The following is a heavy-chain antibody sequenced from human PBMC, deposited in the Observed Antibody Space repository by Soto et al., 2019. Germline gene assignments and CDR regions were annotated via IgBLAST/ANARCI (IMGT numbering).Heavy chain of an antibody. CDR1: GGSFSGYY. D-gene: IGHD1-26*01. CDR3: AKLGASDY. Sequence: PSETLSLTCGVYGGSFSGYYWSWIRQPPEKVLEWIGEINYSGSTNYNPSLKSRVTISVDRTRSHFSLTLRSVTAADTAVYYCAKLGASDYWGPGTLVTVSS. V-gene: IGHV4-34*01. CDR2: INYSGST. J-gene: IGHJ4*02.